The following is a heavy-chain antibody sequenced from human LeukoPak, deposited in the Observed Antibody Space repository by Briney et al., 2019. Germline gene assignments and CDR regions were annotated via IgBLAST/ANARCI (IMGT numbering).Heavy chain of an antibody. CDR1: GGSISSYY. D-gene: IGHD2-21*02. CDR3: ARHDSFAFDI. Sequence: PSETLSLTCTVSGGSISSYYWSWIRQPPGKGLEGIGYVYYSGSTNYNPSLERQAIISVDTSKNQFSLKLISVTAADTAVYYCARHDSFAFDIWGQGTMVTVSS. V-gene: IGHV4-59*08. CDR2: VYYSGST. J-gene: IGHJ3*02.